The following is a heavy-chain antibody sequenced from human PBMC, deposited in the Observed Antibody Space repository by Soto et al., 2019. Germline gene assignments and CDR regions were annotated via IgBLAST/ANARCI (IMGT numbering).Heavy chain of an antibody. J-gene: IGHJ6*02. Sequence: SVKVSCKASGGTFSSYAISWVRQAPGQGLEWMGGIIPIFGTANYAQKFQGRVTITADESTSTAYMELSSLGSEDTAVYYCAREYSSSYTFYYYGMDVWGQGTTVTVSS. CDR1: GGTFSSYA. V-gene: IGHV1-69*13. CDR3: AREYSSSYTFYYYGMDV. D-gene: IGHD6-6*01. CDR2: IIPIFGTA.